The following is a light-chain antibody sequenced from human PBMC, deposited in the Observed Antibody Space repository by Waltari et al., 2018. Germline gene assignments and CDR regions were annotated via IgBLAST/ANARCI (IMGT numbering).Light chain of an antibody. Sequence: IVVTRSTDSLAVSLGERGTINCRSNQSLLYDSNNRNYLAWYQQKPGQPPRPLIYWAYMRQSGVPDRFTGSGSGTDFTLTISSLQAEDVAVYYCQQYFSTPWTFGHETAVEIK. CDR2: WAY. J-gene: IGKJ1*01. V-gene: IGKV4-1*01. CDR1: QSLLYDSNNRNY. CDR3: QQYFSTPWT.